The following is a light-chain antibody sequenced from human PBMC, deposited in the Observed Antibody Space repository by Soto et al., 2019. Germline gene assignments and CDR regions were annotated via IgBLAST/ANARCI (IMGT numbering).Light chain of an antibody. Sequence: QSALTQPASVSESLGQSITISCSGTSSDIGGHNFVSWYPQLPGKTPKVLIYGVSNRPSGISNRFSGSKSGNTASLTISGLQAEDEADYYCSSYTVSNTWVFGGGTKLTVL. CDR2: GVS. J-gene: IGLJ3*02. CDR3: SSYTVSNTWV. CDR1: SSDIGGHNF. V-gene: IGLV2-14*01.